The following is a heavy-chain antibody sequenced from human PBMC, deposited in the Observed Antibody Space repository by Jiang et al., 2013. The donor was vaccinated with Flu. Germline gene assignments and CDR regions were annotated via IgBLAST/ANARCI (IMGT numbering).Heavy chain of an antibody. CDR2: IYHSGST. D-gene: IGHD3-10*01. Sequence: LVKPSQTLSLTCAVSGGSISSGGYSWSWIRQPPGKGLEWIGYIYHSGSTYYNPSLKSRVTISVDRSKNQFSLKLSSVTAADTAVYYCAREMVTMVRGVIRRWFDPWGQGTLVTVSS. J-gene: IGHJ5*02. V-gene: IGHV4-30-2*01. CDR3: AREMVTMVRGVIRRWFDP. CDR1: GGSISSGGYS.